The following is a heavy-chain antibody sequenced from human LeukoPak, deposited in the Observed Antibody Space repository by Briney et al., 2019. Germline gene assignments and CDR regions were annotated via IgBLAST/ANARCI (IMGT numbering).Heavy chain of an antibody. V-gene: IGHV4-4*07. CDR2: IYTSGST. J-gene: IGHJ4*02. Sequence: PSETLSLTCTVSGGSISSYYWSWIRQPAGKGLEWIGRIYTSGSTNYNPSPKSRVTMSVDTSKNQFSLKLSSVTAADTAVYYCATTPREYSSTWYYFDYWGQGILVTVSS. CDR3: ATTPREYSSTWYYFDY. D-gene: IGHD6-13*01. CDR1: GGSISSYY.